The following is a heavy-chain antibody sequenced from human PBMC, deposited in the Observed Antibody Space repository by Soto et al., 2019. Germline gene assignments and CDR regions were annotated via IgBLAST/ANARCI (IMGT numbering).Heavy chain of an antibody. CDR1: FGSVSSGSYY. CDR3: ARQHCSGGKCYDALDV. Sequence: PSETLSLTCSVSFGSVSSGSYYWSWIRQPPGKGLEWIGYIYNSGSTNFNPSFNGRLSMSVDASKNQLSLSLNSVTTADTAVYYCARQHCSGGKCYDALDVWGQGSTVTVSS. D-gene: IGHD2-8*02. J-gene: IGHJ6*02. V-gene: IGHV4-61*01. CDR2: IYNSGST.